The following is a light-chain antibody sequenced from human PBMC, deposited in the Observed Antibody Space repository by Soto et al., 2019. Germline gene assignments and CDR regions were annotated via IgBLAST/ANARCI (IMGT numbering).Light chain of an antibody. CDR2: GAS. V-gene: IGKV3-20*01. CDR1: QSVSSSY. CDR3: QQYGTSPRA. Sequence: EIVLTQSPGTLSLSPGERATLSCRASQSVSSSYLAWYQQKPGQAPRLLIYGASTRATGIPARFSGSGSGTDFTLTINRVEPEDFAVYYCQQYGTSPRAFGRGTKVDI. J-gene: IGKJ1*01.